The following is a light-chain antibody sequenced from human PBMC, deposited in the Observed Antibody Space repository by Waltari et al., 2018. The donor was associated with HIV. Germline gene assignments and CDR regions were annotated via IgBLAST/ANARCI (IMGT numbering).Light chain of an antibody. CDR1: QSIFYKSNSKNY. CDR2: WAS. Sequence: IVMTQSPGSLTVSLGERATITCKSSQSIFYKSNSKNYFAWYQQKLGQPPTLLFYWASTRQSGVPDRFSGGGSGTDFTLSISSLQPEDVGTHYCQQYFQTPLTFGPGTKG. J-gene: IGKJ3*01. V-gene: IGKV4-1*01. CDR3: QQYFQTPLT.